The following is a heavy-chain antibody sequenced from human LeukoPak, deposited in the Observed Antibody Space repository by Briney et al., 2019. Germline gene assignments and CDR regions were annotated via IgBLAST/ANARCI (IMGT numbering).Heavy chain of an antibody. D-gene: IGHD5-18*01. CDR3: ARGVRGYSQGSRFDY. J-gene: IGHJ4*02. V-gene: IGHV3-11*04. CDR1: GFTFNDHY. Sequence: PGGSLRLSCAASGFTFNDHYMSWIRQAPGKGLEWLSYTSRSDNTIYYAGSVRGRFTISRDNAKSSLYLQMNSLRDEDTAVYYCARGVRGYSQGSRFDYWGQGTLVTVSS. CDR2: TSRSDNTI.